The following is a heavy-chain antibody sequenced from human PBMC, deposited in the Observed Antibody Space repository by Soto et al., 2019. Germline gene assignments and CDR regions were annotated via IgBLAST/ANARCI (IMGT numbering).Heavy chain of an antibody. CDR1: GVSFDDYA. V-gene: IGHV3-9*01. Sequence: GGSVRLSCAASGVSFDDYAMHWVRQAPGKGLEWVSGISWNSGSIGYADSVKGRFTISRDNAKNSLYLQMNSLRAEDTALYYCAKVNSYYYYMDVWGKGTTVTVSS. J-gene: IGHJ6*03. CDR3: AKVNSYYYYMDV. CDR2: ISWNSGSI.